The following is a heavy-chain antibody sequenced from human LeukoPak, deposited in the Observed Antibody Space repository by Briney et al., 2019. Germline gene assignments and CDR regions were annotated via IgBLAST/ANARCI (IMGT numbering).Heavy chain of an antibody. CDR2: IYYSGST. D-gene: IGHD5-12*01. J-gene: IGHJ1*01. Sequence: PSETLSLTCTVSGGSISSYYWSWIRQPPGKGLEWIGYIYYSGSTNYNPSLKSRVTISVDTSKNRFSLKLSSVTAADTAVYYCASNSGYDYVNFQHWGQGTLVTVSS. CDR3: ASNSGYDYVNFQH. V-gene: IGHV4-59*01. CDR1: GGSISSYY.